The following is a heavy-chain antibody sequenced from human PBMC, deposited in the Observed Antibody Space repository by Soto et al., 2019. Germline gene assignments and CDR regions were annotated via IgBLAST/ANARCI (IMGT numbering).Heavy chain of an antibody. Sequence: EVQLVESGGGLVKPGGSLRLSCAASGLVLSNVWMNWVRQAPGKGLEWVARIKTDGKTTDYAAPVKGRFTISRDDSKNTVYLQMNGLESEDTAVYYCADIAVSHSEDYWDQGTQVTVSS. CDR1: GLVLSNVW. CDR3: ADIAVSHSEDY. CDR2: IKTDGKTT. J-gene: IGHJ4*02. V-gene: IGHV3-15*07. D-gene: IGHD6-19*01.